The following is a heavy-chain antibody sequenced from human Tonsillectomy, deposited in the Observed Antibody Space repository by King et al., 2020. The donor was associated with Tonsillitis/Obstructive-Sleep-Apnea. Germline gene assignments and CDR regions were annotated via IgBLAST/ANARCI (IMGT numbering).Heavy chain of an antibody. CDR2: INPNSGGK. CDR1: GYTFTGYF. CDR3: ARADYGDYPNY. V-gene: IGHV1-2*06. D-gene: IGHD4-17*01. Sequence: VQLVESGAEVKKPGASVKVSCKASGYTFTGYFMHWVRQAPGQGLEWMGRINPNSGGKNYAQKFQGRVTMTSDTSISTAYMELSRLRSDDASVYYCARADYGDYPNYWGQGTLVTVSS. J-gene: IGHJ4*02.